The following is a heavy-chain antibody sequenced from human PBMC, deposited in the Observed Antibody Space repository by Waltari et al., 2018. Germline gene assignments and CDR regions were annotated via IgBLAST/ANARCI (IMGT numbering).Heavy chain of an antibody. Sequence: EVQLVESGGGLVQPGRSLRLSCTASGFTFGDYAMSWFRQAPGKGMEWVGFIRSKAYGGTTEYAASVKGRFTISRDDSKSIAYLQMNSLKTEDTAVYYCTRDHYDSSGYYYVTYYFDYWGQGTLVTVSS. CDR3: TRDHYDSSGYYYVTYYFDY. D-gene: IGHD3-22*01. J-gene: IGHJ4*02. CDR1: GFTFGDYA. CDR2: IRSKAYGGTT. V-gene: IGHV3-49*03.